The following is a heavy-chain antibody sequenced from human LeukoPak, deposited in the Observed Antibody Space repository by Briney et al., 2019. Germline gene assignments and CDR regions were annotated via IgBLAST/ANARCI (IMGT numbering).Heavy chain of an antibody. CDR3: ARQTGNRVLSDFGY. CDR2: IYYSGST. V-gene: IGHV4-59*05. CDR1: GGSISSYY. J-gene: IGHJ4*02. D-gene: IGHD3-16*02. Sequence: SETLSLTCTVSGGSISSYYWSWIRQPARKGLEWIGSIYYSGSTYYNPSLKSRVTISVDTSKNQFSLKLSSVTAADTAVYYCARQTGNRVLSDFGYWGQGTLVTVSS.